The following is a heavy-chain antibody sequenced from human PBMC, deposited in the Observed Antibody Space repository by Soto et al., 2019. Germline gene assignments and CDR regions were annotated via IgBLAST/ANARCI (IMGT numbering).Heavy chain of an antibody. D-gene: IGHD4-17*01. J-gene: IGHJ4*02. Sequence: GGSLRLSCAASGFTVSSNFMSWVRQAPGKGLEWVSIIYSDGSTYYADSVKGRFTISRDNSKNTLYLQMNSLRADDAAVYYCASRRNPYGAYDYWGQGTLVTVSS. CDR2: IYSDGST. CDR3: ASRRNPYGAYDY. V-gene: IGHV3-66*01. CDR1: GFTVSSNF.